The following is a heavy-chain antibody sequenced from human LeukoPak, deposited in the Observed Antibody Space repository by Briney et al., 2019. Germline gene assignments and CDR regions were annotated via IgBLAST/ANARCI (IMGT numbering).Heavy chain of an antibody. CDR1: GYTFTSYG. Sequence: VASVKVSCKASGYTFTSYGISWVRQAPGQGLEWMGWISAYNGNTNYAQKLQGRVTMTTDTSTSTAYMELRSLRSDDTAVYYCARGEMATPSSSFDYWGQGTLVTVSS. CDR3: ARGEMATPSSSFDY. J-gene: IGHJ4*02. CDR2: ISAYNGNT. V-gene: IGHV1-18*01. D-gene: IGHD5-24*01.